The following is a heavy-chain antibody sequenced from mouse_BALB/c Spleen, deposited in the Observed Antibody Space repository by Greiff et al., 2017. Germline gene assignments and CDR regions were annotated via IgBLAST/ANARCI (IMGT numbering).Heavy chain of an antibody. CDR2: IWAGGST. D-gene: IGHD2-4*01. J-gene: IGHJ3*01. CDR1: GFSLTSYG. V-gene: IGHV2-9*02. CDR3: ASYDYDRFAY. Sequence: VKLMESGPGLVAPSQSLSITCTVSGFSLTSYGVHWVRQPPGKGLEWLGVIWAGGSTNYNSALMSRLSISKDNSKSQVFLKMNSLQTDDTAMYYCASYDYDRFAYWGQGTLVTVSA.